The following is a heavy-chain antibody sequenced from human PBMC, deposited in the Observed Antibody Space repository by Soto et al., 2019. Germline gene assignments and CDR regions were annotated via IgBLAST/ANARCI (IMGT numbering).Heavy chain of an antibody. Sequence: ASVKVSCTVSGYTLTELSIHWVRQAPGKGLEWMGGFDPEDGETIYAQKFQGRVTMTEDTSTDTAYMELSSLRSEDTAVYYCATSSIAAAGAFDYWGQGTLVTVSS. CDR2: FDPEDGET. J-gene: IGHJ4*02. CDR1: GYTLTELS. CDR3: ATSSIAAAGAFDY. D-gene: IGHD6-13*01. V-gene: IGHV1-24*01.